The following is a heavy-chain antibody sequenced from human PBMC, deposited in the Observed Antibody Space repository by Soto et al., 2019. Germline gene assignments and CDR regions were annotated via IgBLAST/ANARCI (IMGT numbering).Heavy chain of an antibody. CDR2: IWYDGTEK. CDR3: AREVVTAVAGSVNWFDP. Sequence: HPGGSLRLSCVASGFSLRTYGMHWLRRAPGKGLEWVSFIWYDGTEKFYANSVKGRSTISKDNSNNILYLQMSGLRAEDTAVYYCAREVVTAVAGSVNWFDPWGQGTLVTVSS. D-gene: IGHD6-19*01. CDR1: GFSLRTYG. V-gene: IGHV3-33*01. J-gene: IGHJ5*02.